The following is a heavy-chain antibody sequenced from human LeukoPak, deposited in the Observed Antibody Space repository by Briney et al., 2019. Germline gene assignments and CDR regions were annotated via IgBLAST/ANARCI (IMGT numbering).Heavy chain of an antibody. V-gene: IGHV3-53*01. CDR2: IYSGGST. CDR3: ARDRVVGATTYDAFDI. CDR1: GFTVSSNY. D-gene: IGHD1-26*01. Sequence: PGGSLRLSCAASGFTVSSNYMSWVRQAPGKGLEWVSVIYSGGSTYYADSVKGRFNISRDNSKNTLYLQMNSLRAEDTAVYYCARDRVVGATTYDAFDIWGQGTMVTVSS. J-gene: IGHJ3*02.